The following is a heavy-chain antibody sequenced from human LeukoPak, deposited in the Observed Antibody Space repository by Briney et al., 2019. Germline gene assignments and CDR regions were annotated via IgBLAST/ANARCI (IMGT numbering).Heavy chain of an antibody. CDR3: ARDVYGSGSYYYYYYMDV. J-gene: IGHJ6*03. Sequence: GASVKVSCKASGYTFTGYYMHWVRQAPGQGLEWMGRINPNSGGTNYAQKFQGRVTMTRDTSISTAYMELSGLRSDDTAVYYCARDVYGSGSYYYYYYMDVWGKGTTVTVSS. CDR1: GYTFTGYY. CDR2: INPNSGGT. D-gene: IGHD3-10*01. V-gene: IGHV1-2*06.